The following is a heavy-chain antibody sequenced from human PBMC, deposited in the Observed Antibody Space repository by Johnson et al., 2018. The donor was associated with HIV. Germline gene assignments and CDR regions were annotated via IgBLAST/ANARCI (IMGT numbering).Heavy chain of an antibody. D-gene: IGHD1-26*01. CDR1: GFTFNTYG. J-gene: IGHJ3*02. Sequence: QVQLVESGGGVVQPGGSLRLSCAASGFTFNTYGMDWVRQAPGKGLEGVAFIRYDGNSKYYIDSVKGRFTVSRDNSKNTLYRQMKSLRPEDTAVYYCAKESKWESRTPHAFDMWGQGTMVTVSS. CDR3: AKESKWESRTPHAFDM. V-gene: IGHV3-30*02. CDR2: IRYDGNSK.